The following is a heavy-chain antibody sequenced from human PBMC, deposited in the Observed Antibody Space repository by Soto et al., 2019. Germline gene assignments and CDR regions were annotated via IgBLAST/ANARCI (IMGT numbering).Heavy chain of an antibody. CDR3: ARNSGYYPHDAFDI. D-gene: IGHD3-22*01. J-gene: IGHJ3*02. CDR2: IYYSGST. CDR1: GYSISSSNW. Sequence: QVQLQESGPGLVKPSDTLSLTCAVSGYSISSSNWWGWIRQPPGKGLEWIGYIYYSGSTYYNPSLKSRVTKSVDTSKNQFSLKLSSVTAVDTAVYYCARNSGYYPHDAFDIWGQGTMVTVSS. V-gene: IGHV4-28*01.